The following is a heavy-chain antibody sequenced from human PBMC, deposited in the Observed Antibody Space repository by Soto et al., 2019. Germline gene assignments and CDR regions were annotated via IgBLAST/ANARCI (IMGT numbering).Heavy chain of an antibody. CDR1: GFIFSSYG. J-gene: IGHJ5*02. CDR3: AKLASRQYSSPRNWLDP. CDR2: ITGSGGST. Sequence: GGSLRLSCAASGFIFSSYGMSWVRQAPGKGLEWVSGITGSGGSTYYADSVKGPFTISRDNSKNTLNLQMNSLRAEDTAVYYCAKLASRQYSSPRNWLDPWGQGTLVTVSS. D-gene: IGHD3-22*01. V-gene: IGHV3-23*01.